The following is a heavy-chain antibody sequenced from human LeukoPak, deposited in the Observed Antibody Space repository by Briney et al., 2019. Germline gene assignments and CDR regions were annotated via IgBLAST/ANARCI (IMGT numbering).Heavy chain of an antibody. J-gene: IGHJ4*02. CDR1: GGSISSYY. Sequence: SEALSLTCTVSGGSISSYYWSWIRQPPGKGLEWIGYIYYSGSTNYNPSLKSRVTISVDTSKNQFPLKLSSVTAADTAVYYCARGLPLTTFDYWGQGTLVTVSS. CDR3: ARGLPLTTFDY. V-gene: IGHV4-59*01. CDR2: IYYSGST. D-gene: IGHD1-14*01.